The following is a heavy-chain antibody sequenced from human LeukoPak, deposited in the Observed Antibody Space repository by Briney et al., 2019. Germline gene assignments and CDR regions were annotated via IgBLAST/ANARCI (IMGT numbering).Heavy chain of an antibody. Sequence: GGSLRLSCAASGFTVSSNYMNWVRQAPGKGLEWVSVIYSGGSTYYADSVKGRFTISRDNSKNTLYLQMNSLRAEDTAVYYCAKPRYFDWSAQFFDYWGQGTLVTVSS. D-gene: IGHD3-9*01. V-gene: IGHV3-53*01. CDR3: AKPRYFDWSAQFFDY. CDR2: IYSGGST. CDR1: GFTVSSNY. J-gene: IGHJ4*02.